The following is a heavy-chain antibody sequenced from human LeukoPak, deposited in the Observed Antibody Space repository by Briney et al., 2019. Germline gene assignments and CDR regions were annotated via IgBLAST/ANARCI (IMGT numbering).Heavy chain of an antibody. CDR1: GGSFSGYY. J-gene: IGHJ4*02. CDR3: ARASRGIAARGLDY. Sequence: SETLSLTCAVYGGSFSGYYWSWIRQPPGEGLEWIGEINHSGSTNYNPSLKSRVTISVDASKNQFSLKLSSVTAADTAVYYCARASRGIAARGLDYWGQGTLVTVSS. V-gene: IGHV4-34*01. D-gene: IGHD6-6*01. CDR2: INHSGST.